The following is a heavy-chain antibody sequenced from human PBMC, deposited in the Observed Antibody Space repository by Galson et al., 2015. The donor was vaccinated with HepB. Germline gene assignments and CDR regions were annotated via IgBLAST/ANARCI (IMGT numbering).Heavy chain of an antibody. D-gene: IGHD6-6*01. Sequence: SVKVSCKASGGTFSSYAISWVRQAPGQGLEWMGGIIPIFGTANYAQKFQGRVTITADESTSTAYMELSSLRSEDTAVYYCARDTSIAELDYYYGMDVWGQGTTVTVSS. J-gene: IGHJ6*02. CDR2: IIPIFGTA. V-gene: IGHV1-69*13. CDR1: GGTFSSYA. CDR3: ARDTSIAELDYYYGMDV.